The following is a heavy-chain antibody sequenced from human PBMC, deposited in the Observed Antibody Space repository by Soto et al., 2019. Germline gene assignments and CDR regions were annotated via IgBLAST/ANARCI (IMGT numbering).Heavy chain of an antibody. CDR1: GNTFKHYW. Sequence: ESPKIFGKGSGNTFKHYWNGWVRQRPGKGLESMVIIYPGDSDTKDNPSFQVQVTTSADKSITTSYLRWTSLKASDTATYACAVTIFYYGMDVWGQGTMVTVSS. CDR3: AVTIFYYGMDV. J-gene: IGHJ6*02. D-gene: IGHD3-3*01. CDR2: IYPGDSDT. V-gene: IGHV5-51*01.